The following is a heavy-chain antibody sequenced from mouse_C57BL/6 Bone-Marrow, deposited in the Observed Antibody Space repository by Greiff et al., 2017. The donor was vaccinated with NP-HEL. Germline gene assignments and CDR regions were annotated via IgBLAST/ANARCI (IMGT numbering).Heavy chain of an antibody. CDR2: SPPSDSDT. V-gene: IGHV1-74*01. Sequence: QVQLQQPGSSLFKPGASVKVSCKASGSTFTSYWMHWVKQRPGQGLCGLGRSPPSDSDTNYNQKFKGKATLTVDKSSSTAYMQLSSLTSEDSAVYYCAIFIPRRYFDGWGTGTTGTVSS. J-gene: IGHJ1*03. D-gene: IGHD1-1*01. CDR1: GSTFTSYW. CDR3: AIFIPRRYFDG.